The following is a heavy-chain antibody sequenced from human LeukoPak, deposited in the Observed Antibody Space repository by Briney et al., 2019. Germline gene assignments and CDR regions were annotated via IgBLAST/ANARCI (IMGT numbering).Heavy chain of an antibody. J-gene: IGHJ4*02. CDR2: ISYDGSNK. D-gene: IGHD3-10*01. V-gene: IGHV3-30-3*01. CDR1: GFTFSSYA. CDR3: ASDAGEKGDY. Sequence: PGGSLRLSCAASGFTFSSYAMHWVRQAPGKGLGWVAVISYDGSNKYYADSVKGRFTISRDNSKNTLYLQMNSLRAEDTAVYYCASDAGEKGDYWGQGTLVTVSS.